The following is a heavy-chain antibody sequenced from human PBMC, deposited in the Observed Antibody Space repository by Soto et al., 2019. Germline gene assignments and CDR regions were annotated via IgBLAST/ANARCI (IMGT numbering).Heavy chain of an antibody. CDR2: VYYNGNT. V-gene: IGHV4-39*01. CDR1: GGSTRSSNYQ. D-gene: IGHD3-3*01. J-gene: IGHJ5*02. Sequence: SETLSLTCTVSGGSTRSSNYQWVWIRQPPGKGLEWIGNVYYNGNTYYNPSLKSRLTISVDTSNNQFSLNLNSVTAADTAVYYCARGSKLDGVAPVWFDPWGQGTLVTVSS. CDR3: ARGSKLDGVAPVWFDP.